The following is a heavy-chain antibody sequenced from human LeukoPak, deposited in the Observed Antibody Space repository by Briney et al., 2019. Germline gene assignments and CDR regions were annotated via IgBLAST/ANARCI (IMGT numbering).Heavy chain of an antibody. Sequence: SETLSPTCAVYGGSFSGYYWSWIRQPPGKGLEWIREINHSGSTNYNPSLKSRVTISVDTSKNQFSLKLSSVTAADTAVYYCARSRAIVVVPAARYNWFDPWGQGTLVTASS. CDR2: INHSGST. J-gene: IGHJ5*02. CDR1: GGSFSGYY. CDR3: ARSRAIVVVPAARYNWFDP. V-gene: IGHV4-34*01. D-gene: IGHD2-2*01.